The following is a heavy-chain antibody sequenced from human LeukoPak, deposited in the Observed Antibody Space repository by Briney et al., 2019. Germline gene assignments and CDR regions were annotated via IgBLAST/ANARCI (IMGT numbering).Heavy chain of an antibody. J-gene: IGHJ4*02. Sequence: GGSLRLSCAASGFTVSGTYMSWVRQAPGKGLEWVSVIYSAGDTFSADSVKGRFTISRDNAKNSLYLQMNSLRAEDTAVYYCARGLVGSSDTYWGQGTLVTVSS. CDR2: IYSAGDT. V-gene: IGHV3-53*01. D-gene: IGHD6-6*01. CDR1: GFTVSGTY. CDR3: ARGLVGSSDTY.